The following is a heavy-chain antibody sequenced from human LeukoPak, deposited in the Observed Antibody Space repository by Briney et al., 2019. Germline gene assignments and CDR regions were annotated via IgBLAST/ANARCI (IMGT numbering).Heavy chain of an antibody. V-gene: IGHV3-21*01. CDR3: ARGVITFGGVIENFDY. J-gene: IGHJ4*02. D-gene: IGHD3-16*02. CDR1: GFTFSSYS. Sequence: GGSLRLSCAASGFTFSSYSMTWVRQAPGKGLEWVSSISSSSSYIYYADSVKGRFTISRDNAKNSLYLQMNSLRAEDTAVYYCARGVITFGGVIENFDYWGQGTLVTVSS. CDR2: ISSSSSYI.